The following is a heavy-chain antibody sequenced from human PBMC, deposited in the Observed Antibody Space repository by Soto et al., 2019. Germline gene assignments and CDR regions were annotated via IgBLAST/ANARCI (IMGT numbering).Heavy chain of an antibody. CDR1: GGSISSYY. CDR2: IYYSGST. V-gene: IGHV4-59*01. J-gene: IGHJ2*01. CDR3: ARSVVADYWYCDL. D-gene: IGHD2-15*01. Sequence: PSETLSLTCTVSGGSISSYYWSWIRQPPGKGLEWIGYIYYSGSTNYNPSLKSRVTISVDTSKNQFSLKLSSVTAADTAVYYCARSVVADYWYCDLWGRGTLVTVSS.